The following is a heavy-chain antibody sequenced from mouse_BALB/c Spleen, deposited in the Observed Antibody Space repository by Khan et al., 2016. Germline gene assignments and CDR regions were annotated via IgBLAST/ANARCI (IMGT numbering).Heavy chain of an antibody. CDR3: AKGYGIYRTSWYFDG. Sequence: VRLQQSGPELVKPGASVKMSCKASGYTFTSYVMHWVKQKPGQGLEWIGYINPYSDGTKYNEKFKGKATLTSDKSSSTAYMELSSLTSEDSAVYYSAKGYGIYRTSWYFDGWGQGTTLTVSS. D-gene: IGHD2-10*02. CDR1: GYTFTSYV. CDR2: INPYSDGT. V-gene: IGHV1S136*01. J-gene: IGHJ1*01.